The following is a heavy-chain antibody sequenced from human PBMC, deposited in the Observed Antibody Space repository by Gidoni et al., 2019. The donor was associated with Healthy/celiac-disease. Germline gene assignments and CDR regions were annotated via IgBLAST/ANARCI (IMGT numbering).Heavy chain of an antibody. V-gene: IGHV3-30*03. Sequence: QVQLVESGGGVVQPGRSLRLSCSASGFTFSSYGMHWVRQAPGKGLEWVAVISYDGSNKDYADSVKGRFTISRDNSKNTLYLQMNSLRAEDTAVYYCARDSDGYFDYWGQGTLVTVSS. CDR1: GFTFSSYG. CDR3: ARDSDGYFDY. J-gene: IGHJ4*02. CDR2: ISYDGSNK.